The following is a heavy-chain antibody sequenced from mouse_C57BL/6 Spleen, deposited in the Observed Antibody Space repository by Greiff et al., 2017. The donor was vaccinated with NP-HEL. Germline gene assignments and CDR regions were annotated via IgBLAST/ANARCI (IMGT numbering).Heavy chain of an antibody. CDR1: GYTFTEYT. J-gene: IGHJ4*01. CDR2: FYPGSGSI. CDR3: ARHEEGYYGSSYAMDY. Sequence: VMLVESGAELVKPGASVKLSCKASGYTFTEYTIHWVKQRSGQGLEWIGWFYPGSGSIKYNEKFKDKATLTADKSSSTVYMELSRLTSEDSAVYFCARHEEGYYGSSYAMDYWGQGTSVTVSS. V-gene: IGHV1-62-2*01. D-gene: IGHD1-1*01.